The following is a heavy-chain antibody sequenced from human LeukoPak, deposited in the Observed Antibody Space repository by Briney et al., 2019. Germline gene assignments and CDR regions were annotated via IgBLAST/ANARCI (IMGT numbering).Heavy chain of an antibody. CDR2: IYYSGST. Sequence: PSETLSLTCTVSGGSISSYYWSWIRQPPGKGLEWIGYIYYSGSTNYNPSLKSRVTISVDTSKNRFSLKLSSVTAADTAVYYCARSRETYYYGSGSYEVDYWGQGTLVTVSS. D-gene: IGHD3-10*01. CDR1: GGSISSYY. J-gene: IGHJ4*02. CDR3: ARSRETYYYGSGSYEVDY. V-gene: IGHV4-59*08.